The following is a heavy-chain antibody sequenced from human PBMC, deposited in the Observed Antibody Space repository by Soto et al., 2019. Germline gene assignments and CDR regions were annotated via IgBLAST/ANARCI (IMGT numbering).Heavy chain of an antibody. D-gene: IGHD3-22*01. Sequence: GGSLRLSCVASGFSFSEYTLSWVRQAPGKGLDWVSTISTSSSNIFYAASVKGRFTVSRDNAKNTLYLQMDNLRAEDTAVYYCAKSKSMYYYDSSGSWFDPWGQGTLVTVSS. CDR2: ISTSSSNI. CDR1: GFSFSEYT. CDR3: AKSKSMYYYDSSGSWFDP. J-gene: IGHJ5*02. V-gene: IGHV3-21*04.